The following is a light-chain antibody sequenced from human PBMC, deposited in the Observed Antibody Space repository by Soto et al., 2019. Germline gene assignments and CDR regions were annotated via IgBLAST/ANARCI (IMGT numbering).Light chain of an antibody. CDR1: SSDVGSYNR. CDR2: QVS. Sequence: QSALTQPPSVSGSPGQSVTISCTGTSSDVGSYNRVSWYQQPPGTAPKLMICQVSNRPSGVPDRFSGSKSGNTASLTISGLPAEDVADYYCRSYTSSVTWVFGGGTKVTVL. V-gene: IGLV2-18*02. CDR3: RSYTSSVTWV. J-gene: IGLJ3*02.